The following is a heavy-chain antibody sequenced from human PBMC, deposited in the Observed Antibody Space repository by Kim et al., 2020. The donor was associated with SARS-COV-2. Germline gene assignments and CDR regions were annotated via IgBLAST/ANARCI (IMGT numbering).Heavy chain of an antibody. CDR3: ARDNYDFWSGYQYYGMDV. V-gene: IGHV3-21*01. CDR1: GFTFSSYS. Sequence: GGSLRLSCAASGFTFSSYSMNWVRQAPGKGLEWVSSISSSSSYIYYADSVKGRFTISRDNAKNSLYLQMNSLRAEDTAVYYCARDNYDFWSGYQYYGMDVWGQGTTVTVSS. J-gene: IGHJ6*02. D-gene: IGHD3-3*01. CDR2: ISSSSSYI.